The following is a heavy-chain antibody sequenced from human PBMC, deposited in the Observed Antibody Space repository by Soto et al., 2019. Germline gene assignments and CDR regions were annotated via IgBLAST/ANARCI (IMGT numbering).Heavy chain of an antibody. CDR1: ASSFTEYA. V-gene: IGHV3-23*01. J-gene: IGHJ4*02. D-gene: IGHD2-2*01. Sequence: GGSLRLSCATSASSFTEYAMGWVRQAPGKGLEWVSAITDSGDDTYYIDSVKGRFTISRDNSKSTLYLQMNSLRAEDTAIYYCAKLGSSSWSPHYYFDYWGQGTLVTVSS. CDR2: ITDSGDDT. CDR3: AKLGSSSWSPHYYFDY.